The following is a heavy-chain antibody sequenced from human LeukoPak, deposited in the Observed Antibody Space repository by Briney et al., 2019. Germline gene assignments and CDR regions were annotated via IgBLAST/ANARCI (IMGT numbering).Heavy chain of an antibody. CDR3: ARVAVAGTNFDY. V-gene: IGHV4-59*01. J-gene: IGHJ4*02. D-gene: IGHD6-19*01. CDR1: GGSISSYY. CDR2: IYYSGST. Sequence: SETLSLTCTVSGGSISSYYWSWIRQPPGKGLGWIGYIYYSGSTNYNPSLKSRVTISVDTSKNQFSLKLSSVTAADTAVYYCARVAVAGTNFDYWGQGTLVTVSS.